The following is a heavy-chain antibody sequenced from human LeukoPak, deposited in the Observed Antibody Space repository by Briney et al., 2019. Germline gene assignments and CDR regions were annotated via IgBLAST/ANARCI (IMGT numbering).Heavy chain of an antibody. J-gene: IGHJ4*02. V-gene: IGHV3-48*03. D-gene: IGHD3-3*01. CDR1: GFTFSSYD. CDR2: ISTSGNTI. Sequence: GGSLRLSCAASGFTFSSYDMNWLRQAPGKGLEWVSYISTSGNTIYYADSVKGRFTISRDNAKNSLYLQMNSLRAEDTAVYYCARDSGWGGYYMPLGPDYWGQGTLVTVSS. CDR3: ARDSGWGGYYMPLGPDY.